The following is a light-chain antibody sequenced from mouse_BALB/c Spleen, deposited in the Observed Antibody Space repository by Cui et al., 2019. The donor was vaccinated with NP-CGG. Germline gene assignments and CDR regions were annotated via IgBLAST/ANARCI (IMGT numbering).Light chain of an antibody. CDR2: GTN. V-gene: IGLV1*01. Sequence: QALATQESALTTSPGETVTLTCRSSTGAVTTSNYANWVQEKPDHLFTGLIGGTNNRAPGVPARFSGSLIGDKAALTITGAQTEDEAIYFCALWYSNHWVFGGGTKLTVL. CDR1: TGAVTTSNY. J-gene: IGLJ1*01. CDR3: ALWYSNHWV.